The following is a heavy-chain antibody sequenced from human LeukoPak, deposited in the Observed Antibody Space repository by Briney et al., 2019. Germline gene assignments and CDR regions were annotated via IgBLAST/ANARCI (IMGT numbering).Heavy chain of an antibody. J-gene: IGHJ4*02. V-gene: IGHV4-34*01. CDR2: INRNGGI. Sequence: SETLSLTCAVYGGSFNDYYWAWIRQPPGKGMEWMGEINRNGGINYNPSLKSRVTLSLDTSMNHVSLRLTSVTAADTGVYYCARGFLAHFYGSTSHDYWGQGNLVSVSS. CDR3: ARGFLAHFYGSTSHDY. CDR1: GGSFNDYY. D-gene: IGHD3-10*01.